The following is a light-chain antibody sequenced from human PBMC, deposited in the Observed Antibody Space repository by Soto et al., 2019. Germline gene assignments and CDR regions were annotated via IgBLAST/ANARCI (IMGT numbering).Light chain of an antibody. CDR2: DTS. Sequence: EIVLTQSPATLSLSPGERATLSCRASQSVSNYLAWYQQKVGQAPRLLIYDTSNRATGVPARFRGDGSGTDFTLTISSLEPEDFAIYYCHQYDNWPGAFGQGTRVDIK. V-gene: IGKV3-11*01. CDR3: HQYDNWPGA. J-gene: IGKJ1*01. CDR1: QSVSNY.